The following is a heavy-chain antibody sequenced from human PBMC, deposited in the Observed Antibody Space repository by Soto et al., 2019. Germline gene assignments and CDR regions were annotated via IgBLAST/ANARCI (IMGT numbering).Heavy chain of an antibody. CDR2: ISAYNGNT. Sequence: ASVKVSCKASGYTFTSYGISWVRQAPGQGLEWMGWISAYNGNTNYAQKLQGRVTMTTDTSTSTAYMELRSLRSDDTAVYYCARAYDFWSGYLNFDYWGQGTLVTASS. CDR3: ARAYDFWSGYLNFDY. J-gene: IGHJ4*02. D-gene: IGHD3-3*01. V-gene: IGHV1-18*01. CDR1: GYTFTSYG.